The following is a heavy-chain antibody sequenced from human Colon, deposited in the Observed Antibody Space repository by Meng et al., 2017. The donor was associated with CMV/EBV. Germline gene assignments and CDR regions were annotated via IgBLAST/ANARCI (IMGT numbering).Heavy chain of an antibody. D-gene: IGHD1-1*01. CDR3: ARGLGHASNNSHDY. Sequence: SETLSLTCTVSGDSIRSHYWSWIRQPPGKGLEWMGYFYYSGSATYSPSLRSRVSISVDTSKNQFSLNLRSVTAADTAMYFCARGLGHASNNSHDYWGQGTLVTVSS. CDR1: GDSIRSHY. V-gene: IGHV4-59*11. CDR2: FYYSGSA. J-gene: IGHJ4*02.